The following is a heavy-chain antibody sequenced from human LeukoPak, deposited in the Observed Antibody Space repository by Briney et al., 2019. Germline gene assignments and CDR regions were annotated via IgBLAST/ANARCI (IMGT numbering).Heavy chain of an antibody. CDR3: AKEGSSGSYYDS. CDR2: ISGSGGST. CDR1: GXTLSSFA. V-gene: IGHV3-23*01. Sequence: GGSLRLSCAASGXTLSSFAMSWVRQAPGRGLEWVSGISGSGGSTYYADSVKGRFTICRDNSKNTLYVQMNSLRAEDTAVYYCAKEGSSGSYYDSWGQGTLVTVSS. J-gene: IGHJ5*01. D-gene: IGHD3-10*01.